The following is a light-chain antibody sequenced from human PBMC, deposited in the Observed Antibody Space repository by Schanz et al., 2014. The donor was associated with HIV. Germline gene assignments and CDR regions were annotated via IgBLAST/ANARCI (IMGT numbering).Light chain of an antibody. Sequence: QSVLTQPPSVSGAPGQTVTISCTGSSSNFGAGSDVHWYRHLPGTAPKLLIYGSSNRPSGVPDRFSGSKSGTSASLAITGLQPEDEADYYCQSYDSSLSAPYVFGTGTKLTVL. CDR3: QSYDSSLSAPYV. CDR1: SSNFGAGSD. V-gene: IGLV1-40*01. CDR2: GSS. J-gene: IGLJ1*01.